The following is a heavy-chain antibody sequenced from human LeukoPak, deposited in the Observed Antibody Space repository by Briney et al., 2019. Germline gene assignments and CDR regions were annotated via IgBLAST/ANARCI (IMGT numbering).Heavy chain of an antibody. J-gene: IGHJ5*02. Sequence: GGSLRLSCAASGFTFSSYSMNWVRQAPGKGLEWVSSISSSSSYIYYADSVKGRFTISRDNAKNSLYLRMNSLRAEDTAVYYCARGGKWSPRDRFDPWGQGTLVTVSS. V-gene: IGHV3-21*01. CDR3: ARGGKWSPRDRFDP. D-gene: IGHD2-8*01. CDR2: ISSSSSYI. CDR1: GFTFSSYS.